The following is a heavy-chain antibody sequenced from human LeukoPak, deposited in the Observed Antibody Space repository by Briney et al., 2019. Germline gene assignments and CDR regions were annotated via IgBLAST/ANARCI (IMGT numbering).Heavy chain of an antibody. J-gene: IGHJ6*03. CDR3: ARGPGYSSGWWFYYMDV. V-gene: IGHV4-39*07. Sequence: PSETLSLTCTVSGGSISSSSYYWGWIRQPPGKGLEWIGSIYYSGSTYYNPSLKSRVTISVDTSKNQFSLKLSSVTAADTAVYYCARGPGYSSGWWFYYMDVWGKGTTVTVSS. CDR2: IYYSGST. CDR1: GGSISSSSYY. D-gene: IGHD6-19*01.